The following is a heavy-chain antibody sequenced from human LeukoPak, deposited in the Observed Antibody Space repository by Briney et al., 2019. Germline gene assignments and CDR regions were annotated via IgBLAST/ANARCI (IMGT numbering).Heavy chain of an antibody. D-gene: IGHD5-18*01. CDR2: IYTSEST. Sequence: SETLSLTCTVSGGSISSYYWSWIRQPPGKGLEWIGRIYTSESTNYNPSLKSRVTMSVDTSKTQFSLKLSSVTAADTAVYCCARGDTAMAYNWFDPWGEGTLVTVSS. V-gene: IGHV4-4*07. J-gene: IGHJ5*02. CDR1: GGSISSYY. CDR3: ARGDTAMAYNWFDP.